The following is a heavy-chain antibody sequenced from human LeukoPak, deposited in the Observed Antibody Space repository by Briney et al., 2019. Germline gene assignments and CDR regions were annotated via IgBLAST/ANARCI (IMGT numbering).Heavy chain of an antibody. J-gene: IGHJ2*01. CDR3: ARTAVAGTGGWYFDL. CDR2: IYPGDSDT. Sequence: GESLKISCKGSGYSFTSYWIGWVRQMPGKGLEWMGIIYPGDSDTRYSPSFQGQVTISADKSISTAYLQWGSLKASDTAMYYCARTAVAGTGGWYFDLWGRGTLVTVSS. D-gene: IGHD6-19*01. V-gene: IGHV5-51*01. CDR1: GYSFTSYW.